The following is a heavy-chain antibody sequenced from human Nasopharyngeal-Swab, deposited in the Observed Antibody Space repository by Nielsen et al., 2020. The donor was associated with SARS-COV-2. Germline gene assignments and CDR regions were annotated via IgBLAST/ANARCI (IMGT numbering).Heavy chain of an antibody. CDR1: GFTLSDFG. J-gene: IGHJ4*02. CDR3: ARDDGSLGDI. V-gene: IGHV3-30*03. CDR2: ISYDGNTK. D-gene: IGHD3-10*01. Sequence: GGSLRLSCAASGFTLSDFGMHWVRQAPGKGLEWAAAISYDGNTKYYADSAKGRFTISRDSAKNALYLEMNSPRAEDTAVYYCARDDGSLGDIWGQGTLVTVSS.